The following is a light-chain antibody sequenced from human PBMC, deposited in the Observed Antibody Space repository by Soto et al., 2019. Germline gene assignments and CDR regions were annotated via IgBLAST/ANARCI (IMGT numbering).Light chain of an antibody. CDR2: AAS. J-gene: IGKJ4*01. Sequence: DIQMTQSPSSLSASVGDRVTITCRASQGINNYLAWFQQKPGKAPKSLIFAASNLQSGVPSRFSGRGSGTDFTLTISSLQPEDFATYYCQQYDIYPLTFGGGTKVEI. CDR3: QQYDIYPLT. CDR1: QGINNY. V-gene: IGKV1-16*01.